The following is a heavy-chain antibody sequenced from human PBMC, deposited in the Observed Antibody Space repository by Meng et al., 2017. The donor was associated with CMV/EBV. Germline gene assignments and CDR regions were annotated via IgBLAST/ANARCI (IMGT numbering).Heavy chain of an antibody. V-gene: IGHV3-33*01. J-gene: IGHJ5*02. CDR1: GFTFSSYG. D-gene: IGHD5-18*01. CDR3: ARGAHVDTAMVRYWFDP. Sequence: GFTFSSYGMHWVRQAPGKGLEWVAVIWYDGSNKYYADSVKGRFTISRDNSKNTLYLQMNSLRAEDTAVYYCARGAHVDTAMVRYWFDPWGQGTLVTV. CDR2: IWYDGSNK.